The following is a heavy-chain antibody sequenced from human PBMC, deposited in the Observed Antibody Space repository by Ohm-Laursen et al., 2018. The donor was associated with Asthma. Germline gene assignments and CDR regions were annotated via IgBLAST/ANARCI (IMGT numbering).Heavy chain of an antibody. Sequence: SLRLSCSASGFIFTNYGMHWVRQAPGKGLEWVAVIWYDGSNKYYGDSVRGRFTISRDNSKNTVDLQMNSLRAEDTAVYYCARDGSRSGHYPRPHDYWGQGTLVTVSS. CDR3: ARDGSRSGHYPRPHDY. J-gene: IGHJ4*02. CDR1: GFIFTNYG. CDR2: IWYDGSNK. D-gene: IGHD3-22*01. V-gene: IGHV3-33*01.